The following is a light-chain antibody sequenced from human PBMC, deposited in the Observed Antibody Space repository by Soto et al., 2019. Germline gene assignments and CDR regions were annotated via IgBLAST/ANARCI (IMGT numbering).Light chain of an antibody. V-gene: IGKV3-15*01. J-gene: IGKJ1*01. CDR3: QQYNNWPPWT. Sequence: EIVMTQSPATLSVSPGEGATLSCRASQSVSSNLAWYQQKPGQAPRLLIYGASTRATGIPARFSGSGSGTEFTLTISSLHSEDFALYYCQQYNNWPPWTFGQGTKVDIK. CDR2: GAS. CDR1: QSVSSN.